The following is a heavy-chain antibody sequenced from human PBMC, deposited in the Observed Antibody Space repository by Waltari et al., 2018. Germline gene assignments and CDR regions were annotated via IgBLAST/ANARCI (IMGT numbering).Heavy chain of an antibody. D-gene: IGHD6-13*01. V-gene: IGHV4-34*01. J-gene: IGHJ4*02. Sequence: QVQLQQWGAGLLKPSETLSLTCAVYGGSFSGYYWSWLRQPPGKGLEWIGEINHSGSTNYNPSLKSRVTISVDTSKNQFSLKLSSVTAADTAVFYCARGFKRNAGTGHFDYWGQGTLVTVSS. CDR2: INHSGST. CDR3: ARGFKRNAGTGHFDY. CDR1: GGSFSGYY.